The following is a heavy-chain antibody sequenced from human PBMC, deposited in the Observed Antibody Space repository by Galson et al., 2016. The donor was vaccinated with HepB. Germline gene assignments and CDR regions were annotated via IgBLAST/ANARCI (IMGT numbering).Heavy chain of an antibody. CDR2: IWHDGSSK. D-gene: IGHD3-10*01. J-gene: IGHJ4*02. CDR1: GFTFSSYG. Sequence: SLRLSCAASGFTFSSYGMHWGRQAPGKGLEWVAVIWHDGSSKYYADSVKGRFTISRDNSKNMLYLQTNSLRAEDTALYYCARDLWPRSYYYGSGSYYPTLDYWGQGTLVTVSS. V-gene: IGHV3-33*01. CDR3: ARDLWPRSYYYGSGSYYPTLDY.